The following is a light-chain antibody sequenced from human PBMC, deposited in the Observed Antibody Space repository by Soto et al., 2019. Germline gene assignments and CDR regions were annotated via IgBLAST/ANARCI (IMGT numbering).Light chain of an antibody. CDR3: QQYTGPPTT. J-gene: IGKJ5*01. CDR2: GAS. CDR1: QSVRSN. Sequence: EIVMTQSPATLSVSLGERATFSCRASQSVRSNLAWYQQKPGQAPRLLIYGASTRAAGIPDRFSGSGSGTDFNLTITRLEPEDSAVYFCQQYTGPPTTFGQGTRVEIK. V-gene: IGKV3D-15*01.